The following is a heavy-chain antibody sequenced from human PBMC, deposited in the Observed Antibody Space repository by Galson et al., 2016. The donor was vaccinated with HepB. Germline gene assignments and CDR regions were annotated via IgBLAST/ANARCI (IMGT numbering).Heavy chain of an antibody. V-gene: IGHV3-13*01. CDR3: ARGKSLLTMPWNYGLDV. J-gene: IGHJ6*04. CDR1: GFTFSIHD. D-gene: IGHD4/OR15-4a*01. Sequence: SLRLSCAASGFTFSIHDMHWVRQAPGKGLEWVSAIETAGDTYYPDSGKGRFTISRENAKNSLYLQMNSLRAGDTAVYYCARGKSLLTMPWNYGLDVWGKGTTVSVSS. CDR2: IETAGDT.